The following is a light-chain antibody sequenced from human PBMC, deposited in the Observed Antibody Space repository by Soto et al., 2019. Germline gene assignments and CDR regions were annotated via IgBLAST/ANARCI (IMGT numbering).Light chain of an antibody. CDR2: AAS. V-gene: IGKV1-9*01. J-gene: IGKJ5*01. Sequence: DIQLTQSPSFLSASVGDRVTITCRASRGISSYLAWYQQKPGKAPKLLIYAASTLHTGVPSRFSGSGSGTEFTHTISSLQPEDFATYYCQQLNSYLITFGQGTRLEIK. CDR1: RGISSY. CDR3: QQLNSYLIT.